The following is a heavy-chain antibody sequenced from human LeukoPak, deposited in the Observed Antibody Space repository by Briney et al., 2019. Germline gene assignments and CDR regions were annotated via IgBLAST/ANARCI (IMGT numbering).Heavy chain of an antibody. J-gene: IGHJ4*02. CDR3: ARDSAPLKYKWNGKTYPDY. CDR1: GYTFTSYG. CDR2: ISAYNGNT. Sequence: ASVKVSCKASGYTFTSYGISWVRQAPGQGLEWMGWISAYNGNTNYAQKLQGRVSMTTDTSTSTVYMGLRSLRSDDTAVYYCARDSAPLKYKWNGKTYPDYWGQGTLVTVSS. V-gene: IGHV1-18*01. D-gene: IGHD1-1*01.